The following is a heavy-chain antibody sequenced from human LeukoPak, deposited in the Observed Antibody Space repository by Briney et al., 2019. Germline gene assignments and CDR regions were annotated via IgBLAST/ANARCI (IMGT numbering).Heavy chain of an antibody. CDR1: GFTFGDYA. CDR2: IRSKAYGGTT. J-gene: IGHJ5*02. V-gene: IGHV3-49*03. Sequence: GGSLRLSCTASGFTFGDYAMSWFRQAPGKGLEWVGSIRSKAYGGTTEYAASVKGRFTISRDDSKSIAYLQMNSLKTEDTAVYYCTRDPQGPQPSRWFDPWGQGTLVTVSS. CDR3: TRDPQGPQPSRWFDP.